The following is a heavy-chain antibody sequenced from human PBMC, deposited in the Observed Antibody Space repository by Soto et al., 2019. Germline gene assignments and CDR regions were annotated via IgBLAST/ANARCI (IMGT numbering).Heavy chain of an antibody. CDR2: IYPSGNT. CDR3: AGDEGYYYSGMDV. J-gene: IGHJ6*02. V-gene: IGHV4-4*07. Sequence: SETLSLTCTVSGGSISSYYWSWIRQTAGKGLEWIGRIYPSGNTNYNPSLKSRVTLSIDTSKNQLSLKMSSVTAADTAVYFCAGDEGYYYSGMDVWGQGTAVTVSS. CDR1: GGSISSYY.